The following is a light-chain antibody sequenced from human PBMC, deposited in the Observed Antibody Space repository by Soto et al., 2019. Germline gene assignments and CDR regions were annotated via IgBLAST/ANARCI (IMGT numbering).Light chain of an antibody. J-gene: IGKJ5*01. CDR2: GAS. CDR1: QTVSSN. Sequence: EIILTQSPDTLSLSPGERATLSCRASQTVSSNYLAWCQQRPGQAPRLLIYGASTRAAGIPDRFAGSGSGTEFTLTISSLQSEDFAVYFCQQYNDWPITFGQGTRLEI. CDR3: QQYNDWPIT. V-gene: IGKV3D-15*01.